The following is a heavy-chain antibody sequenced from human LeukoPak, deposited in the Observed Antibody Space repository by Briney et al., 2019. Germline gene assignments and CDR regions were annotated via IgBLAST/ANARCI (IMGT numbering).Heavy chain of an antibody. CDR1: GYTFINYY. D-gene: IGHD3-22*01. Sequence: ASVKVSCKASGYTFINYYVHWVRQAPGQGLEWMGMINPNGGSTTYAQKFQGRVTMTRDTSTNTVYMELSSLRSEDTAVYYCARVTGYMIEDYFDYWGQGTLVTVSS. CDR2: INPNGGST. CDR3: ARVTGYMIEDYFDY. V-gene: IGHV1-46*01. J-gene: IGHJ4*02.